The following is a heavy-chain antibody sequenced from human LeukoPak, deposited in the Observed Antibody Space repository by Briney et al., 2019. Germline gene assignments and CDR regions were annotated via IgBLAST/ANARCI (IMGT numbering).Heavy chain of an antibody. CDR2: INGYTGNT. V-gene: IGHV1-18*01. CDR1: GYKFTSYG. Sequence: GASVKVSCKASGYKFTSYGISWVRQAPGQGLEWMGWINGYTGNTNYAQKLQGRVTMTTDTSTSTAYMELRSLRSDDTAVYYCARDDAASSGYYGFGYWGQGTLVTVSS. J-gene: IGHJ4*02. CDR3: ARDDAASSGYYGFGY. D-gene: IGHD3-22*01.